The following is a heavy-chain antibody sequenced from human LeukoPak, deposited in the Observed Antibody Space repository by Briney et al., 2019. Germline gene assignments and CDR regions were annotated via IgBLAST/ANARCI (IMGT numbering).Heavy chain of an antibody. J-gene: IGHJ5*02. CDR3: ARGGYCSSTSCYEDWFDP. Sequence: PSETLSLTFTVSGGSISSYYWSWIRQPPGKGLEWIGYIYYSGSTNYNPSLKSRVTISVDTSKNQFSLKLSSVTAADTAVYYCARGGYCSSTSCYEDWFDPWGQGTLVTVSS. CDR1: GGSISSYY. V-gene: IGHV4-59*01. CDR2: IYYSGST. D-gene: IGHD2-2*01.